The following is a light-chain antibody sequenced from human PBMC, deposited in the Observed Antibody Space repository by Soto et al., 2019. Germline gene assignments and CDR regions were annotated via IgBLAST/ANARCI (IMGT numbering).Light chain of an antibody. V-gene: IGKV3-20*01. CDR3: QHSSSPFT. CDR1: QSISSAY. Sequence: ELVLTQSPDTLSLSPGEGATVSCRASQSISSAYLAWLQQKPGQAPTLLIYGASTRATGIPDRFSGSGSGTDFTLIINRLEPEDFAVYYCQHSSSPFTFGPGTKVEIK. J-gene: IGKJ3*01. CDR2: GAS.